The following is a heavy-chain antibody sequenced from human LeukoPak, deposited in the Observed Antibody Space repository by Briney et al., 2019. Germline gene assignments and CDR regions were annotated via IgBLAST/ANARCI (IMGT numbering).Heavy chain of an antibody. D-gene: IGHD3-22*01. J-gene: IGHJ4*02. CDR2: INHSGST. V-gene: IGHV4-34*01. CDR3: ARGFGYYYDSSGLSAIDY. CDR1: GGSFSGYY. Sequence: SETLSLTCAVYGGSFSGYYWSWIRQPPGKGLEWIGEINHSGSTNYNPSLKSRVTISVDTSKNQFSLKLSSVTAADTAVYYCARGFGYYYDSSGLSAIDYWGQGTLVTVSS.